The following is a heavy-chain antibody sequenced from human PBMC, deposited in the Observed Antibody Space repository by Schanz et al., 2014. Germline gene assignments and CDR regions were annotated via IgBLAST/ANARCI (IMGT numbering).Heavy chain of an antibody. V-gene: IGHV3-33*08. CDR3: ARDSAGTTFGVLDS. Sequence: VQLLESGGGLAQPGGSLRLSCAASGITFSGYRMNWVRQPPGKGLEWVAVIWYNGSNKYYADSVRGRFTISRDNSKNTVYLEMNRLRTEDTALYYCARDSAGTTFGVLDSWGQGTLVTVSS. CDR2: IWYNGSNK. J-gene: IGHJ4*02. CDR1: GITFSGYR. D-gene: IGHD1-1*01.